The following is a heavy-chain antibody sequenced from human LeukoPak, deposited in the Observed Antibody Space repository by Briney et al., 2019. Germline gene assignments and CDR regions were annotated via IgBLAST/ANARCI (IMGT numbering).Heavy chain of an antibody. J-gene: IGHJ3*01. CDR2: LYHSGKT. CDR3: ARAGGTPGGGFDF. CDR1: GYSISNGYF. Sequence: SETLSLTCNVSGYSISNGYFWGYIRQPPGKGLEWIGSLYHSGKTYYNPSLKSRVTMSLDTTKNQFSLNLTSVIAADTAVYYCARAGGTPGGGFDFWGQGTVVIVSS. V-gene: IGHV4-38-2*02. D-gene: IGHD1-1*01.